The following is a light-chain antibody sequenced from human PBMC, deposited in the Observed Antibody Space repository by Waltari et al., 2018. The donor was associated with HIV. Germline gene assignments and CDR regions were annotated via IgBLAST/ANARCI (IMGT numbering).Light chain of an antibody. J-gene: IGKJ3*01. CDR1: KSVSSY. CDR3: QHRSNWPPLFT. V-gene: IGKV3-11*01. CDR2: DAS. Sequence: EIVLTQPPATLSLSPGARATSYCRASKSVSSYLAWYQQKAGQAPRLLIYDASDRATGIPARFSVSGSGTDVTLTISSLEPEDFAVYYCQHRSNWPPLFTFGPGTKVDIK.